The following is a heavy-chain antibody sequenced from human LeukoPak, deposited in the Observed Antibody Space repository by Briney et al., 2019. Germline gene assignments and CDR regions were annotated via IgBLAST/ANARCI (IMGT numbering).Heavy chain of an antibody. CDR3: ARDAVDTANAV. CDR1: GFTFRNYV. D-gene: IGHD5-18*01. V-gene: IGHV3-74*01. CDR2: INSDGSIT. Sequence: GGSLRLSCAASGFTFRNYVIHWVRQAPGKGLVWVSHINSDGSITSYADSVKGRFTISRDNAKNTLYLQMNSLRAEDTAVYYCARDAVDTANAVWGQGTTVTVSS. J-gene: IGHJ6*02.